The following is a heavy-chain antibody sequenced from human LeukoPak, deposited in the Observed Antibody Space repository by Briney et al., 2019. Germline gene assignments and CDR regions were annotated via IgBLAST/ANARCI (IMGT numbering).Heavy chain of an antibody. CDR3: ARRQNSVTIFGMIRVGYYYMDV. J-gene: IGHJ6*03. D-gene: IGHD3-3*01. CDR1: GGSFSGYC. CDR2: INHSGST. V-gene: IGHV4-34*01. Sequence: SETLSLTCAVYGGSFSGYCWSWIRQPPGNGLEWIGEINHSGSTNYNPSLKSRVTISVDTSKNQFSLKLSSVTAADTAVYYCARRQNSVTIFGMIRVGYYYMDVWGKGTTVTVSS.